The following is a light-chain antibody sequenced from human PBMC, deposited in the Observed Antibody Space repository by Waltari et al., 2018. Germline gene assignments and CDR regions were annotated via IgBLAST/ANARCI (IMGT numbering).Light chain of an antibody. CDR3: MQALQTSYT. CDR1: QSLLHSNGYNY. CDR2: LGS. Sequence: DIVMTQSPLSLPVTPGEPASISCRSSQSLLHSNGYNYLDWYLPKPGQSPQLLIYLGSNRASGVPDRFSGSGSGTDFTLKVSRVEAEDVGVYYCMQALQTSYTFGQGTKLEIK. J-gene: IGKJ2*01. V-gene: IGKV2-28*01.